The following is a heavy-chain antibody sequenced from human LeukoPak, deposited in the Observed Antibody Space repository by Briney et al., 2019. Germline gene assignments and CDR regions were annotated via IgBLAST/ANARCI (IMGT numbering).Heavy chain of an antibody. J-gene: IGHJ6*03. CDR1: GFTFSDYY. CDR3: RAPVWVGDTNYMDV. D-gene: IGHD3-10*01. V-gene: IGHV3-11*04. CDR2: ISSSGSTI. Sequence: PGGSLRLSCAASGFTFSDYYMSWIRQAPGKGLEWVSYISSSGSTIYYADSVKGRFTISRDNAKNSLYLQMNSLRAEDTAVYYCRAPVWVGDTNYMDVWGKGTTVTISS.